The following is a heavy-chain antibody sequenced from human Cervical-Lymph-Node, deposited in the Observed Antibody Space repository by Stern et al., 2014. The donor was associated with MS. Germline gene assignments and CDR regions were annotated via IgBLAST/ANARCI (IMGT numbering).Heavy chain of an antibody. CDR3: ARIKFGDYDYGMDV. Sequence: PGPALVKPTQTLTLTCTFSGFALSTSGMCVSWIRQPPGKALEWLARIDWDDDRYYSPSLKTRLTISKDTSKNQVVLTMTDMDPVDTATYYCARIKFGDYDYGMDVWGQGTTVTVSS. J-gene: IGHJ6*02. V-gene: IGHV2-70*11. CDR2: IDWDDDR. CDR1: GFALSTSGMC. D-gene: IGHD3-16*01.